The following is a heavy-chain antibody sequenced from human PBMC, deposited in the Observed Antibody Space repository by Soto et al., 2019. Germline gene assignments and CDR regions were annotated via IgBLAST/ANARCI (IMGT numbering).Heavy chain of an antibody. J-gene: IGHJ5*02. CDR3: ARNQGVELVPLATVDWFDP. V-gene: IGHV3-23*01. D-gene: IGHD1-26*01. CDR2: ISGSGFKK. Sequence: VGSLRLSCAASGFIFENFGMSWVRQAPGKGLEWISSISGSGFKKYYADSVKGRFTISRDNSKSTVYLELNNLSAEDTAVYHCARNQGVELVPLATVDWFDPWGQGSVVTVSS. CDR1: GFIFENFG.